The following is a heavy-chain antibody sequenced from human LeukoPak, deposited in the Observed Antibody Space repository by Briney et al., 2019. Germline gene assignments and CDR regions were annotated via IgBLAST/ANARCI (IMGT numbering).Heavy chain of an antibody. D-gene: IGHD5-18*01. V-gene: IGHV1-69*13. CDR3: ARSPGGGYSYGSDAFDI. Sequence: GASVKVSCKASGGTFSSYAISWVRQAPGQGLEWMGGIIPIFGTANYAQKSQGRVTITADESTSTAYMELSSLRSEDTAVYYCARSPGGGYSYGSDAFDIWGQGTMVTVSS. CDR1: GGTFSSYA. J-gene: IGHJ3*02. CDR2: IIPIFGTA.